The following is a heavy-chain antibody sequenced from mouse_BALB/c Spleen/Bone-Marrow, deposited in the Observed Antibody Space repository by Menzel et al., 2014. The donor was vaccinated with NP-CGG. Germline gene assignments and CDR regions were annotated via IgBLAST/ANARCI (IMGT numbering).Heavy chain of an antibody. V-gene: IGHV1-54*03. CDR2: INPGSGGT. CDR3: ARRDDAMDY. CDR1: GYAFTNYL. Sequence: QVQLQQSGAELVRPGTSVKVSCKASGYAFTNYLIEWVEQRPGQGLEWIGVINPGSGGTNYNEKFKGRATLTADKSSSTAYMQLSSLTSDDSAVYFCARRDDAMDYWGQGTSVTVSS. D-gene: IGHD3-3*01. J-gene: IGHJ4*01.